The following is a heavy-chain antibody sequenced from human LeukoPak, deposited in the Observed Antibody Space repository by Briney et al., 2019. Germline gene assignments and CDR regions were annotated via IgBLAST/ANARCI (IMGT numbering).Heavy chain of an antibody. CDR1: GFTFSSYA. D-gene: IGHD4-23*01. CDR3: ARDQDYGGDY. V-gene: IGHV3-23*01. Sequence: GGSLRLSCAASGFTFSSYAMSWVRQAPGKGLEWVSAISGSGSTMYYADSVKGRFTISRDNAKNSLYLQMNSLRAEDTAVYYCARDQDYGGDYWGQGTLVTVSS. J-gene: IGHJ4*02. CDR2: ISGSGSTM.